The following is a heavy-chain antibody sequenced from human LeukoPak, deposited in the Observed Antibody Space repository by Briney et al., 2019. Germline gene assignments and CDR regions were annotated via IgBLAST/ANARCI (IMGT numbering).Heavy chain of an antibody. CDR2: ISSSSSYI. D-gene: IGHD3-22*01. V-gene: IGHV3-21*01. CDR1: GFTFSSYG. CDR3: ARDQFVGYYDSSGYHEAFDI. Sequence: GGTLRLSCAASGFTFSSYGMSWVRQAPGKGLEWVSSISSSSSYIYYADSVKGRFTISRDNAKNSLYLQMNSLRAEDTAVYYCARDQFVGYYDSSGYHEAFDIWGQGTMVTVSS. J-gene: IGHJ3*02.